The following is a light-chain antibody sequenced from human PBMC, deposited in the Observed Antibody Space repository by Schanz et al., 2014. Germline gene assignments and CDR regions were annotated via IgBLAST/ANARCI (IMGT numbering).Light chain of an antibody. CDR2: DAS. J-gene: IGKJ1*01. V-gene: IGKV1-33*01. CDR3: QQYDNLLTWT. Sequence: DIQMAQSPSSLSASVGDRVTITCRASQSISSYLNWYQQKPGKAPKLLIYDASNLETGVPSRFSGSGSGTDFTFTISSLQPEDIATYYCQQYDNLLTWTFGQGTKVEIK. CDR1: QSISSY.